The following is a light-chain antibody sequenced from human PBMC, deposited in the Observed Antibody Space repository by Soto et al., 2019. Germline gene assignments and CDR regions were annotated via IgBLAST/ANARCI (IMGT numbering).Light chain of an antibody. CDR1: SSNIGAGYD. J-gene: IGLJ1*01. CDR3: QSYDSSLSGPYV. Sequence: QSVLTQPPSVSGAPGQRVTISFTGSSSNIGAGYDVHWYQQLPGTAPKLLIYGNSNRPSGVPDRFSGSKSGTSASLAITGLQAEDDADYYCQSYDSSLSGPYVFGTGTKVTVL. CDR2: GNS. V-gene: IGLV1-40*01.